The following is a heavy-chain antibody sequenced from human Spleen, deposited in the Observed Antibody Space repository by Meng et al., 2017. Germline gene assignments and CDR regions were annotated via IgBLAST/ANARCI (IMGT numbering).Heavy chain of an antibody. CDR1: GYTFTSYY. D-gene: IGHD3-22*01. V-gene: IGHV1-46*01. CDR2: INPSGGST. J-gene: IGHJ4*02. Sequence: ASVKVSCKASGYTFTSYYMHWVRQAPGQGLEWMGIINPSGGSTSYAQKFQGRVTMTRDTSTSTVYMELSSLRSEDTAVYYCARGLESYYYDSSGYYDFDYWGQGTLVTAPQ. CDR3: ARGLESYYYDSSGYYDFDY.